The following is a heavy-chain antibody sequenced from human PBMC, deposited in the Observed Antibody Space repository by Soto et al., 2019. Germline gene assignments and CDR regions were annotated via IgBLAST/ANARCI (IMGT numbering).Heavy chain of an antibody. V-gene: IGHV1-2*04. D-gene: IGHD2-8*01. J-gene: IGHJ6*01. CDR1: GYRFTDYH. CDR3: ARGDSTDCSNVVCSFFYHHGMEV. CDR2: INPKSGGT. Sequence: ASVKVSCKASGYRFTDYHIHWVRQAPGQGLEWLGRINPKSGGTSTAQKFQGWVTMTTDTSISTASMELTRLTSDDTSIYYCARGDSTDCSNVVCSFFYHHGMEVWGQGTTVIVS.